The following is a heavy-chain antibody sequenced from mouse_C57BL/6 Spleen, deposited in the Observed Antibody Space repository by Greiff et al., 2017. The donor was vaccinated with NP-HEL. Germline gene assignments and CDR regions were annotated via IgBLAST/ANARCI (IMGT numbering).Heavy chain of an antibody. CDR1: GYTFTSYW. D-gene: IGHD4-1*01. V-gene: IGHV1-64*01. J-gene: IGHJ4*01. CDR2: IHPNSGST. Sequence: VQLQQPGAELVKPGASVKLSCKASGYTFTSYWMHWVKQRPGQGLEWIGMIHPNSGSTNYNEKFKSKATLTVDKSSSTAYMQRSSLTSEDSAVYYCARVELRGAMDYWGQGTSVTVSS. CDR3: ARVELRGAMDY.